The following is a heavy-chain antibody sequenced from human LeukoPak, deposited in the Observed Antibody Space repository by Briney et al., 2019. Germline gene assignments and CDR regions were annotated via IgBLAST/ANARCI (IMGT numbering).Heavy chain of an antibody. J-gene: IGHJ3*02. CDR3: AKDSIFGVVIGAFDI. D-gene: IGHD3-3*01. Sequence: GGSLRLSCAASGLTISGYAMSWVRQAPGKGLEWVSGIGASGGSTYYADSVKGRFTISRDNSKNTLYLQMKSLRAEDTAVYYCAKDSIFGVVIGAFDIWGQGTMVTVSS. CDR2: IGASGGST. CDR1: GLTISGYA. V-gene: IGHV3-23*01.